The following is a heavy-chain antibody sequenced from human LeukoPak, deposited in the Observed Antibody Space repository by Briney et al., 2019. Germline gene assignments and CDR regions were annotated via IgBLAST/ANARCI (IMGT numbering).Heavy chain of an antibody. D-gene: IGHD3-22*01. CDR3: VKDSMIVVVITPHFDY. J-gene: IGHJ4*02. V-gene: IGHV3-64D*06. Sequence: GGSLRLSCSASGFTFSSYAMHWVRQAPGKGLEYVSAISSNGVSTYYADSVKGRFTISRDNSKNTLYLQMSSLRAEDTAVYYCVKDSMIVVVITPHFDYWGQGTLVTVSS. CDR1: GFTFSSYA. CDR2: ISSNGVST.